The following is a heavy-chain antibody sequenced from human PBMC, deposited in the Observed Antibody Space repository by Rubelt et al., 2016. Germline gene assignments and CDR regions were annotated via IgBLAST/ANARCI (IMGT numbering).Heavy chain of an antibody. CDR3: AKPHWYYDTSGYYRCFDY. J-gene: IGHJ4*02. Sequence: GGGLGQPGGSLRLSCTASGFAFSIYAMNWVRQAPGKGLEWVSAISSSGVSTYYIDSVRGRFTISSDNSENTVYLEMNSLRAEETAVYYCAKPHWYYDTSGYYRCFDYWGQGTLVTVSS. V-gene: IGHV3-23*01. D-gene: IGHD3-22*01. CDR2: ISSSGVST. CDR1: GFAFSIYA.